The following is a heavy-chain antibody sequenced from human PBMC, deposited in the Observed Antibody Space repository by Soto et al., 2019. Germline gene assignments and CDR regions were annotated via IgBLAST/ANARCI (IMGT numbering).Heavy chain of an antibody. D-gene: IGHD6-13*01. CDR1: GFTFSSQN. Sequence: EVQLVESGGGLIQPGASLRLSCAASGFTFSSQNMNWVRQAPGKGLEWISYISGDGSVIFYADSLKGRFIISRDNAKNSRYLQMSNLRADDTAVYYCAIGAGSSGFFIWGQGTLVSVPS. J-gene: IGHJ4*02. CDR3: AIGAGSSGFFI. V-gene: IGHV3-48*01. CDR2: ISGDGSVI.